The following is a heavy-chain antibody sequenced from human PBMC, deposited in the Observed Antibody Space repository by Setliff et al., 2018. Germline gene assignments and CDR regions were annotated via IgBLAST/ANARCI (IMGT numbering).Heavy chain of an antibody. CDR1: GFTFSSYA. CDR2: ISYDGSNK. Sequence: GSLRLSCAASGFTFSSYAMHWVRQAPGKGLEWVAVISYDGSNKYYADSVKGRFTISRDNAKNSLYLQMNSLRAEDTAVYYCARDDSGSHSYWGQGTLVTV. V-gene: IGHV3-30-3*01. J-gene: IGHJ4*02. D-gene: IGHD3-10*01. CDR3: ARDDSGSHSY.